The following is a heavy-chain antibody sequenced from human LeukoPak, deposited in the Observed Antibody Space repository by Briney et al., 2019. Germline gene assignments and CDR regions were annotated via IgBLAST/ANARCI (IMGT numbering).Heavy chain of an antibody. J-gene: IGHJ4*02. Sequence: PSETLSLTCTVSGGSISSSSYYWGWIRQPPGKGLEWIGSIYYSGSTYYNPSLKSRVTISVDTSKNQFPLKLSSVTAADTAVYYCARPYGDYLYYFDYWGQGTLVTVSS. V-gene: IGHV4-39*06. D-gene: IGHD4-17*01. CDR1: GGSISSSSYY. CDR3: ARPYGDYLYYFDY. CDR2: IYYSGST.